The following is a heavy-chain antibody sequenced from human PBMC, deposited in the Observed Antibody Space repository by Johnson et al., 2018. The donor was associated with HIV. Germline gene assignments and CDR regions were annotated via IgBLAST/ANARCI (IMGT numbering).Heavy chain of an antibody. CDR2: ISGSGGST. V-gene: IGHV3-23*04. J-gene: IGHJ3*02. Sequence: VQLVESGGGLVQPGGSLRLSCGGTGFTFSNYAMNWVRQAPGKGLEWVSVISGSGGSTNYADSVKGRFTISRDNSKNTLSLEMNSLRVEDTALYFCAKDLSPSGSYRMDIWGQGTMVTVSS. D-gene: IGHD1-26*01. CDR3: AKDLSPSGSYRMDI. CDR1: GFTFSNYA.